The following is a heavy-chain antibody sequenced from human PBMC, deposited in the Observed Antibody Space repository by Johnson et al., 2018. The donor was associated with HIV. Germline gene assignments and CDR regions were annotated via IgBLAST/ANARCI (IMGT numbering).Heavy chain of an antibody. D-gene: IGHD3-22*01. Sequence: VQLVESGGGVVQPGRSLRLSCAASGFTFSSYAMHWVRQAPGKGLEWVAFIRNDGSNTEYADPVKGRFTISRDNSKNTLYLQMNSLRAEDTAVYYCASATYYYDSSGSNNVAFDIWGQGTMVTVSS. V-gene: IGHV3-30*02. CDR3: ASATYYYDSSGSNNVAFDI. J-gene: IGHJ3*02. CDR2: IRNDGSNT. CDR1: GFTFSSYA.